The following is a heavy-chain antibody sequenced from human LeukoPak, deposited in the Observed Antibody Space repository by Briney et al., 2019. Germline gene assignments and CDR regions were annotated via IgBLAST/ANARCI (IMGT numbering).Heavy chain of an antibody. J-gene: IGHJ3*02. D-gene: IGHD3-3*01. V-gene: IGHV3-30*04. CDR3: ARAYDFWSGSDAFEI. Sequence: GGSLRLSCAASGFTFSSYAMHWVRQAPGKGLEWVAVISYDGSNKYYADSVKGRFTISRDNSKNTLYLQMNSLRAEDTAVYYCARAYDFWSGSDAFEIWGQGTMVTVSS. CDR2: ISYDGSNK. CDR1: GFTFSSYA.